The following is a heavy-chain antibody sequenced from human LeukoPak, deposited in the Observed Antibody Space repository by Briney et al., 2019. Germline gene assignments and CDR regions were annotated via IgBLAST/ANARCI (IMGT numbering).Heavy chain of an antibody. V-gene: IGHV4-39*07. D-gene: IGHD3-22*01. CDR2: IYHSGST. CDR3: ARDLVVISTVFDY. J-gene: IGHJ4*02. CDR1: GGSISSSSYY. Sequence: SETLSLTCTVSGGSISSSSYYWGWIRQPPGKGLEWIGSIYHSGSTYYNPSLKSRVTISVDTSKNQFSLKLSSVTAADTAVYYCARDLVVISTVFDYWGQGTLVTVSS.